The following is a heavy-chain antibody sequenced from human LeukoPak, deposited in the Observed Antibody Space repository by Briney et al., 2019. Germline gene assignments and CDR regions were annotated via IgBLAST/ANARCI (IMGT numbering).Heavy chain of an antibody. V-gene: IGHV3-49*04. D-gene: IGHD3-16*01. J-gene: IGHJ4*02. Sequence: GRCVRLFCTACGFTVEDYAMSWAGWAPGMAVEWVGFIRSKAYGGTTEYAASVKGRFTISGDDSKTIAYLQKNSLKTEDTVVYYCTRGMGVYWGQGTLVTVSS. CDR1: GFTVEDYA. CDR2: IRSKAYGGTT. CDR3: TRGMGVY.